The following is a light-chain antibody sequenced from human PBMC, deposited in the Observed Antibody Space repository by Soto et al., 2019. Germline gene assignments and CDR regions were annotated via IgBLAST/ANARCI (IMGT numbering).Light chain of an antibody. V-gene: IGKV3-15*01. CDR2: GAS. Sequence: EIVMTQSPATLSVSPGERATLSCRASQSVSNNLAWYQQKPGQAPRLLIYGASTRATGIPARFSGSGSGTEFTLTISSLRSEDFAVYYCQQSDNWPPVTFGQGTKVEIK. CDR1: QSVSNN. CDR3: QQSDNWPPVT. J-gene: IGKJ1*01.